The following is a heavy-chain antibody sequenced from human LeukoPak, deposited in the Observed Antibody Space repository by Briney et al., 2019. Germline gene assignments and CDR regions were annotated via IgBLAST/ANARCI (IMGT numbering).Heavy chain of an antibody. Sequence: PSETLSLTCTVSGYSISSGYYWGWIRQPPGKGLEWIGYIYYSGSTNYNPSLKSRVTISVDTSKNQFSLKLSSVTAADTAVYYCASLEDYGSGSLVDYWGQGTLVTVSS. D-gene: IGHD3-10*01. CDR3: ASLEDYGSGSLVDY. CDR2: IYYSGST. CDR1: GYSISSGYY. J-gene: IGHJ4*02. V-gene: IGHV4-38-2*02.